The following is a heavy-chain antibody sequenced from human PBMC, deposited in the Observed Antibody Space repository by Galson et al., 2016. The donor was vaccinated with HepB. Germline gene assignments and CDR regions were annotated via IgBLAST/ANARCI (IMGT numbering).Heavy chain of an antibody. V-gene: IGHV3-30*04. D-gene: IGHD6-13*01. Sequence: SLRLSCAASGFTFSSYSMHWVRQAPGKGLEWLAGISYEGHREIYADSVTGRFTISRDNSKNTLNLQMNNLRPEDTAVYYCARDQRDIEAAAPHDYWGQGTLVTVSS. CDR1: GFTFSSYS. J-gene: IGHJ4*02. CDR3: ARDQRDIEAAAPHDY. CDR2: ISYEGHRE.